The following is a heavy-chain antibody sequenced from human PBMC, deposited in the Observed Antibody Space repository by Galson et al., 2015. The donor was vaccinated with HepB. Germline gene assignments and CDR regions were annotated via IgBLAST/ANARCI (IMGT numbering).Heavy chain of an antibody. CDR3: ARDAYTGGADY. J-gene: IGHJ4*02. D-gene: IGHD2-8*02. CDR2: MNPNSGTT. Sequence: SVKVSCKASGYTFTSYEINWVRQATGQGLEWMGWMNPNSGTTGYAQKFQGRITMTRNTPISTVYMELSSLRSEDTAVYYCARDAYTGGADYWGQGTLVTVSS. CDR1: GYTFTSYE. V-gene: IGHV1-8*01.